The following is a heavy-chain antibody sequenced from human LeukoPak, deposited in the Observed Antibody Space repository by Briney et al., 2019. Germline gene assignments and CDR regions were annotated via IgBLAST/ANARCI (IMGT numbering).Heavy chain of an antibody. V-gene: IGHV3-30*02. Sequence: GGSLRLSCAASGFTFSRYGMHWVRQTPGKGLEWVAFIRYDGSDKYYTDSVKGRFAISRDSSKNTLSLQMNSLRGEDTAIYYCAKEKNFYLDVWGQGTMVTVSS. J-gene: IGHJ3*01. CDR3: AKEKNFYLDV. CDR1: GFTFSRYG. CDR2: IRYDGSDK. D-gene: IGHD2/OR15-2a*01.